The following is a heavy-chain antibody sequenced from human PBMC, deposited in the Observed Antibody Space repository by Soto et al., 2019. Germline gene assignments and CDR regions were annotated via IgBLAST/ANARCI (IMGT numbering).Heavy chain of an antibody. CDR3: ARSPGLSPLSGSYHFDY. CDR1: GGSISSGGYY. V-gene: IGHV4-31*03. Sequence: QVQLQESGPGLVKPSQTLSLTCTVSGGSISSGGYYWSWIRQHPGKGLEGIGYIYYSGSTYYNPSLTSRVTFSVDTSKTQFSLKLSSVTAADTAVYYCARSPGLSPLSGSYHFDYWGQGTLVTVSS. J-gene: IGHJ4*02. D-gene: IGHD1-26*01. CDR2: IYYSGST.